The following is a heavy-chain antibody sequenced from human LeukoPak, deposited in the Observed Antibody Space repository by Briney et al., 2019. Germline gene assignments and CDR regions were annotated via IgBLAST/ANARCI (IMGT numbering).Heavy chain of an antibody. CDR2: IITVFGST. CDR1: GGAFNNHP. CDR3: ARETTDSRGYFFSDH. Sequence: SVKVSCKSSGGAFNNHPFSWVRQAPGQGLKWMGRIITVFGSTTYAQKFQGRITISADKSTATSYMELSSLRSDDTAVYFCARETTDSRGYFFSDHWGQGTLVTVSS. J-gene: IGHJ4*02. V-gene: IGHV1-69*06. D-gene: IGHD3-22*01.